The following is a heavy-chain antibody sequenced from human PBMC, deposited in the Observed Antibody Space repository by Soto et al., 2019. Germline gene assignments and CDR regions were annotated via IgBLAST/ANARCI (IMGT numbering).Heavy chain of an antibody. CDR3: ARAGPRLRGPACSYYLGY. CDR1: GGSISSGGYY. Sequence: QVQLQESGPGLVKPSQTLSLTCTVSGGSISSGGYYWSCIRQHPGKGLEWIGYIYYIGSTYYNPSLKSRVTISVDTSKNQFALKLRSVPAAATNLYYFARAGPRLRGPACSYYLGYWGQGTLAT. D-gene: IGHD4-17*01. V-gene: IGHV4-31*03. CDR2: IYYIGST. J-gene: IGHJ4*02.